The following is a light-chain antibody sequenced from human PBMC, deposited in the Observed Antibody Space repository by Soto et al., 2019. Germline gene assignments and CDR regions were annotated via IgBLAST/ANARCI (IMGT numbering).Light chain of an antibody. Sequence: DIQMTQSPSTLSASVGDRVTITCRASQIVSTWLAWYQQTPGKAPKLLIYDVSTLESGVPSRFSGSGSGTEFTLTISSLQPDDFATYYCQHFDSYSSTFGGGTKVEIK. CDR3: QHFDSYSST. CDR1: QIVSTW. J-gene: IGKJ4*01. CDR2: DVS. V-gene: IGKV1-5*01.